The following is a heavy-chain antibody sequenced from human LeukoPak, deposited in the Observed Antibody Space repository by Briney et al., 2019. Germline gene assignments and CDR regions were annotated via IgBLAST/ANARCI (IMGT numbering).Heavy chain of an antibody. CDR2: ISGSSSYI. V-gene: IGHV3-21*01. Sequence: GGSLRLSCAASGFTFSSYRMIWVRQAPGKGLEWVSSISGSSSYIHYVDSVKGRSTISRDNAKNSLFLQMNGLRVEDTAVYYCTRDYSGSYSYFDLWGRGTLVTVSS. CDR3: TRDYSGSYSYFDL. D-gene: IGHD1-26*01. J-gene: IGHJ2*01. CDR1: GFTFSSYR.